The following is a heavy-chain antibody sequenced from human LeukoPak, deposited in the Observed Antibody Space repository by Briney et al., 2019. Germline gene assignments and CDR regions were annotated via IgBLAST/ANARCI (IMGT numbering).Heavy chain of an antibody. V-gene: IGHV4-39*01. Sequence: SETLSLTCTVSGGSISSSSYYWGWIRQPPGKGLEWIGSIYYSGSTYYNPSLKSRVTISVDTSKNQFSLKLSSVTAADTAVYYCARVQANYDILTGYYTDYFDYWGQGTLVTVSS. J-gene: IGHJ4*02. CDR1: GGSISSSSYY. D-gene: IGHD3-9*01. CDR3: ARVQANYDILTGYYTDYFDY. CDR2: IYYSGST.